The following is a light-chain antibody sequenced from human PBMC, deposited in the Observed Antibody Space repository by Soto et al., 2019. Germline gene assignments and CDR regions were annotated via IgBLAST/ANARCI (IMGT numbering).Light chain of an antibody. Sequence: DIQMTQSPSTLSASVGDRVTITCRSSQSISNWLAWYQQKPGKAPKVLIYDASSLKSGVPSRFSGSGSVTEFTISINSLQPDDFATYYCQHYNGRFGQGTRLEI. CDR3: QHYNGR. CDR2: DAS. CDR1: QSISNW. J-gene: IGKJ2*03. V-gene: IGKV1-5*01.